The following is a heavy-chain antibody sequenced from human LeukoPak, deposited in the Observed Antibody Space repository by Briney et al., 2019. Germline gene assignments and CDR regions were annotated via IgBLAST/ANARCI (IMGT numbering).Heavy chain of an antibody. CDR1: GYSFTSYG. CDR3: ASGGPRIAVPGTVL. J-gene: IGHJ4*02. Sequence: AAVKVSCKASGYSFTSYGISWVRQAPGQGLERMGWISTYNGKTNSAQKFQGRVTMTTDTSTSTAYMELRSLRSDDTAVYYCASGGPRIAVPGTVLWGQGTLVTVSS. CDR2: ISTYNGKT. D-gene: IGHD6-19*01. V-gene: IGHV1-18*01.